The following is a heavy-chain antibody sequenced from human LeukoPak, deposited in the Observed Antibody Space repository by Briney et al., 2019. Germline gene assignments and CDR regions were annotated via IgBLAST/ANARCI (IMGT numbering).Heavy chain of an antibody. CDR3: ARGGSSSWYNYYYYMDV. CDR1: GDSVSNNSAA. D-gene: IGHD6-13*01. J-gene: IGHJ6*03. V-gene: IGHV6-1*01. Sequence: TLSLSRAISGDSVSNNSAAWNCIRHSPSRGLEWLGRTYYRSKWYNDYAVSVKSRITINPDTSKNQFSLQLNSVTPEDTAVYYCARGGSSSWYNYYYYMDVWGKGTTVTVSS. CDR2: TYYRSKWYN.